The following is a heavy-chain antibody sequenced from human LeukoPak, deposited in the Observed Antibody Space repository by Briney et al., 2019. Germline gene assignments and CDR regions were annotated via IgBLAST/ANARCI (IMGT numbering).Heavy chain of an antibody. D-gene: IGHD2-15*01. J-gene: IGHJ6*03. Sequence: GSLRLSCAASGFTFSSYSMNWVRQPPGKGLEWIGSIYYSGSTYYNPSLKSRVTISVDTSKNQFSLKLSSVTAADTAVYYCARWCCSGGSCYWGYYYYMDVWGKGTTVTISS. CDR2: IYYSGST. CDR3: ARWCCSGGSCYWGYYYYMDV. V-gene: IGHV4-39*01. CDR1: GFTFSSYSMN.